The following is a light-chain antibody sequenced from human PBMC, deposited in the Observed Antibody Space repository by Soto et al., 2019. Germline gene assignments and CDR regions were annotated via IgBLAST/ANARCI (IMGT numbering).Light chain of an antibody. V-gene: IGLV2-14*01. Sequence: TKPASGSGCRSQWITFSCTGTSSDVGGYNYVSWYQQHPDKAPKLMIYEVNNRPSGVSTRFSGSKSGNTASLTISGLQAEDEADYYCTSFTSSSTYVFGTGTKVTVL. J-gene: IGLJ1*01. CDR3: TSFTSSSTYV. CDR2: EVN. CDR1: SSDVGGYNY.